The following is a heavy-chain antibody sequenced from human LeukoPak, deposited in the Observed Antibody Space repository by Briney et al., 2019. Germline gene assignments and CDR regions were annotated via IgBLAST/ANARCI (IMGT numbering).Heavy chain of an antibody. D-gene: IGHD6-13*01. Sequence: ETSETLSLTCTVSGGSISSYYWSWIRQPPGKGLEWIGYIYYSGSTNYNPSLKSRVTISVDTSKNQFSLKLSSVTAADTAVYYCARGIRAAAGAVVWGQGTLVTVSS. CDR3: ARGIRAAAGAVV. CDR2: IYYSGST. J-gene: IGHJ4*02. V-gene: IGHV4-59*01. CDR1: GGSISSYY.